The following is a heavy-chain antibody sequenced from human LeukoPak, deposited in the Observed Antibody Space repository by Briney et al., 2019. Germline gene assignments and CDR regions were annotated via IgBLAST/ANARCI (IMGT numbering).Heavy chain of an antibody. CDR2: ITSATSSSTKV. CDR1: GFIFSNYA. CDR3: ARSGVTHATVNWFDP. Sequence: PRGSLRPSCAASGFIFSNYAMHWVRQAPGKGLEWVASITSATSSSTKVYYSDSLKGRFTISRDNAKSSLSLQMNGLRDEDTAIYYCARSGVTHATVNWFDPWGPGDLFTVSS. V-gene: IGHV3-21*01. D-gene: IGHD2-21*02. J-gene: IGHJ5*02.